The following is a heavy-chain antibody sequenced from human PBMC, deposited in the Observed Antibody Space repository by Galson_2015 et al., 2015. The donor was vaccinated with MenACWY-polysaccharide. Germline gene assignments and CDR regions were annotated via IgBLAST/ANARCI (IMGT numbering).Heavy chain of an antibody. V-gene: IGHV3-7*01. CDR1: GFTFKNYW. CDR2: IKNHGSEK. CDR3: ARGNYGMDV. J-gene: IGHJ6*02. Sequence: SLRLSCAVSGFTFKNYWMSWVRQAPGKGLEWVANIKNHGSEKYCVDSVKGRLTISRDNGRSSLYLQMNGLRAEDTAVYYCARGNYGMDVSGHGTAVTVS.